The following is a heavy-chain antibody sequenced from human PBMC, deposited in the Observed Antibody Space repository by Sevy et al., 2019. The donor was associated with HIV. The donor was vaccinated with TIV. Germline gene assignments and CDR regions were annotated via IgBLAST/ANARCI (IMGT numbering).Heavy chain of an antibody. V-gene: IGHV1-18*01. CDR2: ISGYNGYT. J-gene: IGHJ5*02. Sequence: ASVKVSCKASGYSFTNYGIGWVRQAPGQGFEWMGWISGYNGYTNYAQNLQGRVTMTTDTSTSTAYMELRSLRSDDTAIYYCAKEGKNIRSWFDPWGQRTLVTVSS. CDR1: GYSFTNYG. D-gene: IGHD3-3*02. CDR3: AKEGKNIRSWFDP.